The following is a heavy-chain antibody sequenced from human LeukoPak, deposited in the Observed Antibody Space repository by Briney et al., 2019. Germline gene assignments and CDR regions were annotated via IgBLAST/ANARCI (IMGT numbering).Heavy chain of an antibody. CDR3: ARGEAGYCSSTSCSLPFDY. V-gene: IGHV3-30-3*01. J-gene: IGHJ4*02. Sequence: GRSLRLSCAASGFTFSSYAMHWVRQAPGKGLEWVAVISYDGSNKYYADSVKGRFTISRDNSKNTLYLQMNSLRAEDTAVYYCARGEAGYCSSTSCSLPFDYWGQGTLVTVSS. D-gene: IGHD2-2*01. CDR1: GFTFSSYA. CDR2: ISYDGSNK.